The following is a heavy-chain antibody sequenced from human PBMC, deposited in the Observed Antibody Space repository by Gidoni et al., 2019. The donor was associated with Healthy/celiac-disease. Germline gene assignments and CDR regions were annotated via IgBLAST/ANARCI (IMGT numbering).Heavy chain of an antibody. D-gene: IGHD6-6*01. CDR2: IYYSGST. Sequence: QVQLQESGPGLVKPSETLSLTCPVSGGSVSSGSYYWSWIRQPPGKGLEWIGYIYYSGSTNYNPSLKSRVTISVDTSKNQFSLKLSSVTAADTAVYYCARGPVSYYFDYWGQGTLVTVSS. J-gene: IGHJ4*02. CDR1: GGSVSSGSYY. CDR3: ARGPVSYYFDY. V-gene: IGHV4-61*01.